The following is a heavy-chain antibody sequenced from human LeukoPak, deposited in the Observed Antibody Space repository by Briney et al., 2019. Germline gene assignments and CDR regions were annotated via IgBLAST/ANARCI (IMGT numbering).Heavy chain of an antibody. J-gene: IGHJ4*02. CDR3: ARLGSGLLWFGEPPTCFDY. V-gene: IGHV5-51*01. CDR2: IYPGDPDT. Sequence: GESLKISCKGSGYSFTSYWIGWVRQMPGKGLEWMGIIYPGDPDTRYSPSFQGQVTISADKSISTAYLQWSSLKASDTAMYYCARLGSGLLWFGEPPTCFDYWGQGTLVTVSS. D-gene: IGHD3-10*01. CDR1: GYSFTSYW.